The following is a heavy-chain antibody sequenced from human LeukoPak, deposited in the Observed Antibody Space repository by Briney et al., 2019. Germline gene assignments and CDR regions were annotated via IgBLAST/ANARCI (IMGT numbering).Heavy chain of an antibody. CDR1: GFSISGYW. CDR2: INGDGSIT. V-gene: IGHV3-74*03. CDR3: ARDRGYSFDDY. Sequence: GGSLRLSCAASGFSISGYWMHWVRQAPGKGLMWVSHINGDGSITTYADSVKGRFTISRDNAKSTVYLQMNSLRGDDTAFYYSARDRGYSFDDYWGQGTLVTVSS. J-gene: IGHJ4*02. D-gene: IGHD5-18*01.